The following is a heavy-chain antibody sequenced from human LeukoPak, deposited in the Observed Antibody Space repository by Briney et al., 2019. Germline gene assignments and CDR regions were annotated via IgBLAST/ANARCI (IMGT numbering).Heavy chain of an antibody. CDR3: ARAGYSMDTEYFQH. D-gene: IGHD5-18*01. Sequence: PGGSLRLSCAASGFTFSSHAMHWVRQAPGKGLEWVAVIWYDGTNKYYADSVKGRFTISRDNAKSSLYLQMNSLRAEDTAVYYCARAGYSMDTEYFQHWGQGTLVTVSS. J-gene: IGHJ1*01. V-gene: IGHV3-33*03. CDR1: GFTFSSHA. CDR2: IWYDGTNK.